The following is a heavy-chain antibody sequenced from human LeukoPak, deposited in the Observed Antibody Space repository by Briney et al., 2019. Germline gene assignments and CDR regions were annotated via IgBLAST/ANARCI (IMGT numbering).Heavy chain of an antibody. J-gene: IGHJ5*02. CDR1: GYTFTSYG. Sequence: ASVKVSCKASGYTFTSYGISWVRQAPGQGLEWMGWISAYNGNTNYAQKLQGRVTMTTDTSTSTAYMELRSLRSDDTAAYYCARDLSQSVYSSSWYNWFDPWGQGTLVTVSS. D-gene: IGHD6-13*01. V-gene: IGHV1-18*01. CDR3: ARDLSQSVYSSSWYNWFDP. CDR2: ISAYNGNT.